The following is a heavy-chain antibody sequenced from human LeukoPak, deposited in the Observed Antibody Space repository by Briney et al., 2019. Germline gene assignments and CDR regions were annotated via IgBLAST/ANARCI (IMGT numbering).Heavy chain of an antibody. CDR1: GFTFSSYS. D-gene: IGHD3-22*01. Sequence: GGSLRLSCAASGFTFSSYSMNWVRQAPGKGLEWVGRIKSKTDGGTTDYAAPVKGRFTISRDDSKNTLYLQMNSLKTEDTAVYYCTTDYYDSSVHDYWGQGTLVTVSS. CDR2: IKSKTDGGTT. J-gene: IGHJ4*02. V-gene: IGHV3-15*07. CDR3: TTDYYDSSVHDY.